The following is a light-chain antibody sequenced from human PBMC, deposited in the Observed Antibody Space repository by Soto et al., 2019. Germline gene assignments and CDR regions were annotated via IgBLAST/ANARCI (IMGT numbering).Light chain of an antibody. CDR1: SSDVGSYNR. Sequence: QSALTQPPPVSGSPGQSVTISCTGTSSDVGSYNRVSWYQQPPGTAPKLMIYEVSNRPSGVPDRFSGSKSGNTASLTISGLQAEDEADYYCSSYTSSNTLVFGGGTKLTVL. CDR3: SSYTSSNTLV. CDR2: EVS. J-gene: IGLJ2*01. V-gene: IGLV2-18*02.